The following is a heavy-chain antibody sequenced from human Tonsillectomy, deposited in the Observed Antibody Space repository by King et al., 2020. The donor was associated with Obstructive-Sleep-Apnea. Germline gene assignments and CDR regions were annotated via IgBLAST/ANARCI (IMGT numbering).Heavy chain of an antibody. V-gene: IGHV3-23*04. CDR1: GVTFITYA. Sequence: VQLVESGGGLVQPGGSLRLSCAASGVTFITYAMSWVRQAPGKGLEWVSVISGSGGSTYYADSVKGRFTISRDNSKNTLYLQMNSLRAEDTAVYYCAKRVGRLFDYWGQGTLVTVSS. CDR2: ISGSGGST. D-gene: IGHD3-10*01. CDR3: AKRVGRLFDY. J-gene: IGHJ4*02.